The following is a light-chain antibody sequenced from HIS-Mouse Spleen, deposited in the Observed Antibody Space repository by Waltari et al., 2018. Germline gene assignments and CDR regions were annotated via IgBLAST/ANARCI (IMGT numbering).Light chain of an antibody. CDR1: QRVLYSSNNKNY. CDR3: QQYYSTPQLT. V-gene: IGKV4-1*01. Sequence: DIVMTQSPDSLAVSLGERATINCKSSQRVLYSSNNKNYLAWYQQKPGQPPKLLIYWASTRESGVPDRFSGRGSGTDFTLTISSLQAEDVAVYYCQQYYSTPQLTFGGGTKVEIK. J-gene: IGKJ4*01. CDR2: WAS.